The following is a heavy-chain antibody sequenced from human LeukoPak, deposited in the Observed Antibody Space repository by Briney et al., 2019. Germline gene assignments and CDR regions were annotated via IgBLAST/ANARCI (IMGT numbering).Heavy chain of an antibody. J-gene: IGHJ4*02. CDR1: GYTFTGYY. D-gene: IGHD5-24*01. CDR2: INPNSGGT. Sequence: ASVKVSCKASGYTFTGYYMHWVRQAPGQGLEWMGRINPNSGGTNYAQKFQGRVTMTRDTSISTAYMELSRLRSDDTAVYYCARDRRDGYYLGLGTPDYWGQGTLVTVSS. CDR3: ARDRRDGYYLGLGTPDY. V-gene: IGHV1-2*06.